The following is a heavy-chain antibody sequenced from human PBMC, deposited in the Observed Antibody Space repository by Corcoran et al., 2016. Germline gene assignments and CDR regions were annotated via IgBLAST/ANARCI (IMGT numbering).Heavy chain of an antibody. V-gene: IGHV1-69*06. Sequence: QVQLVQSGAEVKKPGSSVKVSCKASGGTFSSYAISWVRQAPGQGLEWMGGIIPIFGTANYAQKFQGRVTITADKSTSTAYMELSSLRSEDTAVYSCASLTFYVDTAMVPWAFDIWGQGTMVTVSS. CDR1: GGTFSSYA. J-gene: IGHJ3*02. CDR2: IIPIFGTA. CDR3: ASLTFYVDTAMVPWAFDI. D-gene: IGHD5-18*01.